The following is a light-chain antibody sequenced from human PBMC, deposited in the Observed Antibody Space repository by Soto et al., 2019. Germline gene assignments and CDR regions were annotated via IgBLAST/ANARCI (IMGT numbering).Light chain of an antibody. Sequence: DIVMTQSPDSLAVSLGERATINCKSSQSVLYSSNNKNYLAWYQQKPGQPPKALIYWASTRESGVPDRFSGSGSGTDFTLTISSLQAEDFAVYYCQQYGGAPPHTFGQGTKLEIK. CDR2: WAS. CDR3: QQYGGAPPHT. CDR1: QSVLYSSNNKNY. V-gene: IGKV4-1*01. J-gene: IGKJ2*01.